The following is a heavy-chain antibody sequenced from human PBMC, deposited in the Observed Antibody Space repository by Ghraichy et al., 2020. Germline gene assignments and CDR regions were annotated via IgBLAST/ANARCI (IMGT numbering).Heavy chain of an antibody. CDR2: IYHSGST. CDR1: GYSISSGYY. V-gene: IGHV4-38-2*02. D-gene: IGHD6-19*01. CDR3: ARDLIAVAGTVHYYYYGMDV. J-gene: IGHJ6*02. Sequence: SETLSLTCTVSGYSISSGYYWGWIRQPPGKGLEWIGSIYHSGSTYYNPSLKSRVTISVDTSKNQFSLKLSSVTAADTAVYYCARDLIAVAGTVHYYYYGMDVWGQGTTVTVSS.